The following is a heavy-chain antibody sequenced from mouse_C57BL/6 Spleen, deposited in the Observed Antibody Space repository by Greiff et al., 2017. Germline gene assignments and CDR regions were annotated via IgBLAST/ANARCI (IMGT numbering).Heavy chain of an antibody. CDR1: GYAFSSYW. CDR2: IYPGDGDT. Sequence: LQESGAELVKPGASVKISCKASGYAFSSYWMNWVKQRPGKGLEWIGQIYPGDGDTNYNGKFKGKATLTADKSSSTAYMQLSSLTSEDSAVYFCARERGPHYFDYWGQGTTLTVSS. J-gene: IGHJ2*01. CDR3: ARERGPHYFDY. V-gene: IGHV1-80*01.